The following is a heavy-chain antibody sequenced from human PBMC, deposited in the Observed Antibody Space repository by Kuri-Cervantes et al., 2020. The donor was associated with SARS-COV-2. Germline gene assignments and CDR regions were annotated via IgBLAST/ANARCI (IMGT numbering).Heavy chain of an antibody. Sequence: SETLSLTCTVSGGSISSGGYYGSWIRPHPGKGLEWIGYIYYSGSTYYNPSLKSRVTMSVDTSKNQFSLKLSSVTAADTAVYYCASSSSQIAAAPPFDYWGQGTLVTVSS. CDR2: IYYSGST. J-gene: IGHJ4*02. V-gene: IGHV4-31*03. CDR3: ASSSSQIAAAPPFDY. CDR1: GGSISSGGYY. D-gene: IGHD6-13*01.